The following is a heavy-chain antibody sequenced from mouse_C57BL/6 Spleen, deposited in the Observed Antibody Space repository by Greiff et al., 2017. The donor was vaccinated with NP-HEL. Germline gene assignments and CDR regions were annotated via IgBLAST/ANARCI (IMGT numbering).Heavy chain of an antibody. Sequence: VQLQQSGAELVKPGASVKLSCKASGYTFTSYWMHWVKQRPGRGLEWIGRIDPKSGGTKYNEKFKSKATLTVDKPSSTAYMQLSSLTSEDSAVYYCASSSRYFDVWGTGTTVTVSS. CDR1: GYTFTSYW. J-gene: IGHJ1*03. V-gene: IGHV1-72*01. CDR3: ASSSRYFDV. CDR2: IDPKSGGT.